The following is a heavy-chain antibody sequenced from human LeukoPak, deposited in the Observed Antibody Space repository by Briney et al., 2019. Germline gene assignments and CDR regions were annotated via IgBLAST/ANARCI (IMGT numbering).Heavy chain of an antibody. D-gene: IGHD3/OR15-3a*01. J-gene: IGHJ4*02. CDR2: ISRNGETT. CDR1: GFTFTTFS. V-gene: IGHV3-64*02. Sequence: PGGSLRLSCAASGFTFTTFSMHWVRQAPGKGLEYVSGISRNGETTYYGESVKGRFTISRDNSKDTVYPQMGSLRSEDSGVYYCARGRGDISARPFFDCRGGQGSLVTVSS. CDR3: ARGRGDISARPFFDCR.